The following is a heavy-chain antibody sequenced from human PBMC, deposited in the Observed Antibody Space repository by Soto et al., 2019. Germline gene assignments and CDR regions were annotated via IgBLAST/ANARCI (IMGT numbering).Heavy chain of an antibody. CDR2: TYYRSKWYK. D-gene: IGHD2-8*01. CDR3: AREAIVLVAGFYYFYYYMDV. V-gene: IGHV6-1*01. CDR1: GDSVSSNSAA. Sequence: KQSQTLSLTCAISGDSVSSNSAAWNWIRQSPSRGLEWLGRTYYRSKWYKDYAVSVKSRITINPDTSKNLFSLQLNSVTPEDTAVYFCAREAIVLVAGFYYFYYYMDVWGKGTTVTVSS. J-gene: IGHJ6*03.